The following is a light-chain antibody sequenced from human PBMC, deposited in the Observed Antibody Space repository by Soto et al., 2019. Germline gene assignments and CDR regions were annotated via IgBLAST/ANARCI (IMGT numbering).Light chain of an antibody. V-gene: IGLV2-14*01. CDR1: SSDVGGYNS. J-gene: IGLJ1*01. CDR2: EVS. CDR3: SAYTTSRTPLYV. Sequence: QSALTQPASVSGSPGQSITISCTGTSSDVGGYNSVSWYQQHPGKAPKLMIYEVSNRPSGVSNRFSSSKSGNTASLTISGLQAEDVADYYCSAYTTSRTPLYVFGTGTKLTVL.